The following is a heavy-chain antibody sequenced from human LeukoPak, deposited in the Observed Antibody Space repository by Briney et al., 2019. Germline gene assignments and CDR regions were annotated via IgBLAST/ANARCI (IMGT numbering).Heavy chain of an antibody. CDR2: IYYSGST. Sequence: SETLSLTCTDSGGSISSGGYYWSWIRQHPGKGLEWIGYIYYSGSTYYNPSLKSRVTISVDTSKNQFSLKLSSVTAADTAVYYCARDRSTSSPRAFDIWGQGTMVTVSS. CDR1: GGSISSGGYY. J-gene: IGHJ3*02. V-gene: IGHV4-31*03. D-gene: IGHD2-2*01. CDR3: ARDRSTSSPRAFDI.